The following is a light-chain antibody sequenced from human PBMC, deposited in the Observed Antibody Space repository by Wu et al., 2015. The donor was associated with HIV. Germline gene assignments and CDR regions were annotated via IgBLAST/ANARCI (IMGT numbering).Light chain of an antibody. CDR2: GAS. V-gene: IGKV3-20*01. Sequence: GERATLSCRASQXVPPNYLSLVPSETWPRLPRLLIYGASSRATGIPDRFSGSGSGTDFTLTISRLEPEDFAMYYCQQYGRSPWTFGQGTKVEIK. CDR3: QQYGRSPWT. CDR1: QXVPPNY. J-gene: IGKJ1*01.